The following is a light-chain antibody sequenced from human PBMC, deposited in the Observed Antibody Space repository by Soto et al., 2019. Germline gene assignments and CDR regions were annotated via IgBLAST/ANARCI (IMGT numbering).Light chain of an antibody. CDR1: HNIGSN. CDR2: GAS. Sequence: IVMTQSPSTLSVSLGDRVTLSCRASHNIGSNLALYQQKFGQAPRLLIYGASTRVTGIPARISGSGSGTEFTLTITSLQSEDFGVYHCHQYHNWWTFGQGTKVDIK. V-gene: IGKV3-15*01. J-gene: IGKJ1*01. CDR3: HQYHNWWT.